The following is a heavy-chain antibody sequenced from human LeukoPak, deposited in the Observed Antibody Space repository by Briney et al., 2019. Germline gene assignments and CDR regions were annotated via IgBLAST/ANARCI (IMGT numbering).Heavy chain of an antibody. CDR1: GGTFSSYA. Sequence: GASVKVSCKASGGTFSSYAISWVRQAPGQGLEWMGGIIPIFGTANYAQKFQGRVTITTDESTSTAYMELSSLRSEDTAMYYCAREDYSNYVKHWFDPWGQGTLVTVSS. CDR2: IIPIFGTA. CDR3: AREDYSNYVKHWFDP. D-gene: IGHD4-11*01. V-gene: IGHV1-69*05. J-gene: IGHJ5*02.